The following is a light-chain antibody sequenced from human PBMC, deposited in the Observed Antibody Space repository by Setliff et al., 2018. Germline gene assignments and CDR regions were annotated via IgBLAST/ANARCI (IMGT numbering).Light chain of an antibody. J-gene: IGLJ1*01. CDR1: DSDIGDTAS. Sequence: QSALPQVASVSGPPGQSITIFCTGIDSDIGDTASISWYQHHPGKVPKLLLYGVNNRPSGISARFSGSKSGNTASLTISDLQADDGADYYCSSFTSSNTLVFGSGTKVTVL. V-gene: IGLV2-14*03. CDR3: SSFTSSNTLV. CDR2: GVN.